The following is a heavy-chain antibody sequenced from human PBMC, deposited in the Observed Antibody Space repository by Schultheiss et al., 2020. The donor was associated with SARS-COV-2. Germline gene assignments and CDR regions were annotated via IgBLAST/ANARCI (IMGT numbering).Heavy chain of an antibody. J-gene: IGHJ4*02. CDR2: INHSGST. CDR1: GGSFSGYY. D-gene: IGHD1-1*01. CDR3: ARVFYLRTRPFDH. Sequence: SQTLSLTCAVYGGSFSGYYWSWIRQPPGKGLEWIGEINHSGSTNYNPSLKSRVIISADTSKNQFSLKLSSVTAADTAVYYCARVFYLRTRPFDHWGQGTLVTVSS. V-gene: IGHV4-34*01.